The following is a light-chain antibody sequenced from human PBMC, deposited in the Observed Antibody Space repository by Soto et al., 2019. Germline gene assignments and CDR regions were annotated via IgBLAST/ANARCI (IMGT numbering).Light chain of an antibody. Sequence: EIVLTQSPGTLSLSPGERATLSCRASQSIRSSFFAWYQQKPGQAPRLIIYGASSRATGIPDRFSGSGSGTDFTLTISRLDPEDFAVYYCQQYGSSPLTFGPGTKVDIK. J-gene: IGKJ3*01. V-gene: IGKV3-20*01. CDR1: QSIRSSF. CDR3: QQYGSSPLT. CDR2: GAS.